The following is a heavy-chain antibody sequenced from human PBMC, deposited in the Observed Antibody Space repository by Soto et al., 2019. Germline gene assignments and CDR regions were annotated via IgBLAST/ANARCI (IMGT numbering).Heavy chain of an antibody. D-gene: IGHD5-18*01. V-gene: IGHV3-73*02. CDR2: IRSKANSYAT. Sequence: EVQLVESGGGLVQPGGSLKLSCAASGFTFSGSAMHWVRQASGKGLEWVGRIRSKANSYATAYVASVKGRFTISRDDSKNTAYLQINSLKTEDTAVYYCTSPGYSYGFVYWGQGTLLTVPS. CDR3: TSPGYSYGFVY. CDR1: GFTFSGSA. J-gene: IGHJ4*02.